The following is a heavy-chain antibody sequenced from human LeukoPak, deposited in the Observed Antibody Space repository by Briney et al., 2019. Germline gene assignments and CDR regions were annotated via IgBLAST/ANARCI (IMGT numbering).Heavy chain of an antibody. J-gene: IGHJ4*02. CDR2: ISSSSSYI. CDR1: GFTFSSYS. CDR3: ARTGQLGPYFDY. D-gene: IGHD6-6*01. Sequence: GGSLRLPCAASGFTFSSYSMNWVRQAPGKGLEWVSSISSSSSYIYYADSVKGRFTISRDNAKNSLYLQMNSLRAEDTAVYYCARTGQLGPYFDYWGQGTLVTVSS. V-gene: IGHV3-21*01.